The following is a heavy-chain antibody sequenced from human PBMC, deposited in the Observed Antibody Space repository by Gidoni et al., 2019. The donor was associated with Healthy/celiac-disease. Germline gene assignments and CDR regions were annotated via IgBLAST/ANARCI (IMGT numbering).Heavy chain of an antibody. D-gene: IGHD2-21*01. CDR1: GFTFSSYS. CDR3: ARCQDVVVIATQLDY. Sequence: EVQLVESGGGLVKPGGSLRLSCAASGFTFSSYSMNWVRQAPGKGLEWVSSISSSSSYIYDADSVKGRFTISRDNAKNSLYLQMNSLRAEDTAVYYCARCQDVVVIATQLDYWGQGTLVTVSS. V-gene: IGHV3-21*01. J-gene: IGHJ4*02. CDR2: ISSSSSYI.